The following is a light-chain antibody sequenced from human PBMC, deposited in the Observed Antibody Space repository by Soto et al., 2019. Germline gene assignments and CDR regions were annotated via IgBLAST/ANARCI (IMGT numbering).Light chain of an antibody. V-gene: IGLV2-14*01. Sequence: QSVLTQPAAVSGSPGQSITISCTGTISDIGLYNYVSWYQQHPGKAPKLVIYEVSNRPSGVSDRFSGSKSDNTASLTISGLQAEDGANYYCSSFTTTSTLVLGAGTKVTVL. J-gene: IGLJ1*01. CDR3: SSFTTTSTLV. CDR2: EVS. CDR1: ISDIGLYNY.